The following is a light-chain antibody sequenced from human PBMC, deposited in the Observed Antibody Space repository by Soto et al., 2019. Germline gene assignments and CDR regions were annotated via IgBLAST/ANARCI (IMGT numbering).Light chain of an antibody. Sequence: DIQMTQSPSTLSASVGDRVTITCRASQSISSWLAWYQQKPGKAPKLLIYDASSLESGVPSRFSGSGSGTESTLTISSLQPADFATYYCQQYNSYSRTFGQGTKVEIK. CDR3: QQYNSYSRT. CDR2: DAS. CDR1: QSISSW. J-gene: IGKJ1*01. V-gene: IGKV1-5*01.